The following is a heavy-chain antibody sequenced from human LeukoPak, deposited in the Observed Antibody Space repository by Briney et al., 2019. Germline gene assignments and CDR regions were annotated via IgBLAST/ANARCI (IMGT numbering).Heavy chain of an antibody. CDR2: ISGSGGST. D-gene: IGHD6-19*01. J-gene: IGHJ3*02. Sequence: GGSLRLSCAPSGFTFSSYAMSWVRHAPGKGLEWVSAISGSGGSTYYADYVKCRFTRSRDNSKNTLYLQMNSLRAEDTAVYYCAKDKSGAVAGTGDAFDIWGQGTMVTVSS. CDR3: AKDKSGAVAGTGDAFDI. V-gene: IGHV3-23*01. CDR1: GFTFSSYA.